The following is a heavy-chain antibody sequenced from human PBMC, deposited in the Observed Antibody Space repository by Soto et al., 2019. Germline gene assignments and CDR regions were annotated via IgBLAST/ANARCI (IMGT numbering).Heavy chain of an antibody. CDR3: VRSGTARLLRHSWFDT. CDR2: ITTSSAYI. Sequence: EVQLVESGGGLVKPGGSLRLSCAASGFTFNTYDMNWVRQAPGKGLEWVSSITTSSAYIYYADSLKGRITISRDNANNQLFLEINCLRAEDTAVYYCVRSGTARLLRHSWFDTWGQGTLVTVSS. J-gene: IGHJ5*02. D-gene: IGHD2-21*01. CDR1: GFTFNTYD. V-gene: IGHV3-21*01.